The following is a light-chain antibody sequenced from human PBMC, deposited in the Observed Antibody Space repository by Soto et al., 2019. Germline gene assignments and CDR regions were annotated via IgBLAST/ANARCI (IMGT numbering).Light chain of an antibody. Sequence: EIVLTQSPGTLSLYPGERATLSCRASQSVTSNYLAWYQQKPGQAPRLLIYGASNRATGIPDRFSGSGSETDFTLTISRLEPEDFAVYYCQQYSRSPRTFGQGTKVDIK. CDR2: GAS. CDR3: QQYSRSPRT. J-gene: IGKJ1*01. CDR1: QSVTSNY. V-gene: IGKV3-20*01.